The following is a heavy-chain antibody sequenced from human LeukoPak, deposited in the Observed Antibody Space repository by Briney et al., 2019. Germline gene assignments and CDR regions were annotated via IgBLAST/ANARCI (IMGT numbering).Heavy chain of an antibody. J-gene: IGHJ5*01. CDR1: GLSFSSYA. V-gene: IGHV3-30-3*01. Sequence: PGRSLRLSCAAPGLSFSSYAMNWVRRAPGKGLEWVAVISSDGSNKFYADSVKGRFTVSRDNSKNTLYLQMNSLRVDDTAVYYCARDNDPDYSSSPGWFDSWGQGTLVTVSS. CDR2: ISSDGSNK. CDR3: ARDNDPDYSSSPGWFDS. D-gene: IGHD6-6*01.